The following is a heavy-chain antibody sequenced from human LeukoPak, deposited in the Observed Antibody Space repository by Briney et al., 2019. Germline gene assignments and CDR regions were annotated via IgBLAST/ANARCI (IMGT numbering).Heavy chain of an antibody. V-gene: IGHV4-31*03. J-gene: IGHJ5*01. Sequence: PSETLSLTCTVSGDSMNSFTYFWTWLRQHPGKGLEWIGYVFYSGGTYLNPSLKRRLTMSSDTPNNQFSLHLTSVTAADTAVYYCARGGRGYSYGLDSWGQGIPVTVSS. CDR2: VFYSGGT. D-gene: IGHD5-18*01. CDR1: GDSMNSFTYF. CDR3: ARGGRGYSYGLDS.